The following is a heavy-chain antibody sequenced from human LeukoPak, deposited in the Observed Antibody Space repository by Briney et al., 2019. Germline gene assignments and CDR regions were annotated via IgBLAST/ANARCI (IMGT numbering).Heavy chain of an antibody. V-gene: IGHV3-7*01. CDR3: ARRYFDY. Sequence: PGGSLRLSCAASGFNFSSYWMSWVRQAPGKGLEWVANIKQDGSEKYYVASVKGRFTISSDNAKNSLYLQMNSLRAEDTAVYYCARRYFDYWGQGTLVTVSS. CDR1: GFNFSSYW. CDR2: IKQDGSEK. J-gene: IGHJ4*02.